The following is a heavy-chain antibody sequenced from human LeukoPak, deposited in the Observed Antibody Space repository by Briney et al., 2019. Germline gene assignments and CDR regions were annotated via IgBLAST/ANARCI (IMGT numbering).Heavy chain of an antibody. D-gene: IGHD2-15*01. CDR3: ARAYCSGGSCPNFDY. Sequence: SETPSLTCTVSGGSISSYYWSWIRQPPGKGLELIGYIRYSGDTSYNPSLKSRVTISIDTSKNQFSLKLNSVTAADTAVYYCARAYCSGGSCPNFDYWGQGTLVTVSS. J-gene: IGHJ4*02. CDR2: IRYSGDT. CDR1: GGSISSYY. V-gene: IGHV4-59*01.